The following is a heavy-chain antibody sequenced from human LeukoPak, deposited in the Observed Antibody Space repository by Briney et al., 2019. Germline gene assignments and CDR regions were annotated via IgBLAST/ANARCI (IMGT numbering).Heavy chain of an antibody. CDR2: ISYDGSNK. J-gene: IGHJ4*02. D-gene: IGHD3-22*01. CDR1: GFTFSSYA. CDR3: ARTYDSSGYYTGPFDY. Sequence: GGSLRLSCAASGFTFSSYAMHRVRQAPGKGLEWVAVISYDGSNKYYADSVKGRFTISRDNSKNTLYLQMNSLRAEDTAVYYCARTYDSSGYYTGPFDYWGQGTLVTVSS. V-gene: IGHV3-30*04.